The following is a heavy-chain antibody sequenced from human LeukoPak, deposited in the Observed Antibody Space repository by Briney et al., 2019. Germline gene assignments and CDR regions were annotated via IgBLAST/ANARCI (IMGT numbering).Heavy chain of an antibody. D-gene: IGHD3-3*01. CDR2: IYYSGST. CDR3: ARENPGPLEWLPLLDYYFDY. V-gene: IGHV4-59*01. Sequence: SETLSLTCTVSGGSISSYYWSWIRQPPGKGLEWIGYIYYSGSTNYNPSLKSRVTISVDTSKNQSSLKLSSVTAADTAIYYCARENPGPLEWLPLLDYYFDYWGQGTLVTVSS. J-gene: IGHJ4*02. CDR1: GGSISSYY.